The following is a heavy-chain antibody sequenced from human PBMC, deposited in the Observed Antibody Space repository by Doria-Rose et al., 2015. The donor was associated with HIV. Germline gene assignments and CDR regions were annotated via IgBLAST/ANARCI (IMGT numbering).Heavy chain of an antibody. V-gene: IGHV4-31*02. CDR2: TYYTGTS. J-gene: IGHJ4*02. CDR3: ARMGSYRELDY. D-gene: IGHD3-3*01. CDR1: GASVRSRGYY. Sequence: VSGASVRSRGYYWNWIRQVPGKGLESLGYTYYTGTSDYSPSLKSRLNMAVDTSKNQFSLKLSFVTVADTAVYYCARMGSYRELDYWGQGALVIVSA.